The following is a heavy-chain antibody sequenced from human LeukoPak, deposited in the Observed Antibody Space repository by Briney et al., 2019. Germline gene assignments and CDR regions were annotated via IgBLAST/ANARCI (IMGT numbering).Heavy chain of an antibody. V-gene: IGHV3-64D*09. CDR2: ISSNGGST. D-gene: IGHD3-10*01. J-gene: IGHJ2*01. CDR1: GFTFSNHA. CDR3: VKLAAPGAIWYFDL. Sequence: PGGSLRLSCSASGFTFSNHAMHWVRQALGKGLKDVSGISSNGGSTYYADSVRDRFTISRDNSKNTLYLQMSSLRTEDTAMYYCVKLAAPGAIWYFDLWGRSTLVTVSS.